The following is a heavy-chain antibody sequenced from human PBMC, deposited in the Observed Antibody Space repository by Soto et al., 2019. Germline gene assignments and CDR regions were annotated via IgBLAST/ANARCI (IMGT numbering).Heavy chain of an antibody. J-gene: IGHJ4*02. D-gene: IGHD1-26*01. CDR1: GGSFSGYI. CDR2: INHSGSA. Sequence: QVQLQQSGAGLLKPSETLSLTCDVYGGSFSGYIWTWIRQTPGKGLQWIGQINHSGSANYNPSLKSRVPISVHPCNSQFSLELNSVPAADTAVYYCARGLISGSHYSGGWYYFDSWGQGTQVTVSS. V-gene: IGHV4-34*01. CDR3: ARGLISGSHYSGGWYYFDS.